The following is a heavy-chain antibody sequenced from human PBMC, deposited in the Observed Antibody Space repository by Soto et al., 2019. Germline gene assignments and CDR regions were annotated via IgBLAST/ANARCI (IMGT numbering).Heavy chain of an antibody. J-gene: IGHJ6*02. Sequence: ASVKVSCKASGYTFTSYGISWVRQAPGQGLEWMGWISAYNGNTNYAQKLQGRVTMTTDTSTSTAYMELRSLRSDDTAVYYCVRGDYDILTGYYYYYGMDVWGQGTTVTVSS. V-gene: IGHV1-18*01. CDR1: GYTFTSYG. CDR2: ISAYNGNT. CDR3: VRGDYDILTGYYYYYGMDV. D-gene: IGHD3-9*01.